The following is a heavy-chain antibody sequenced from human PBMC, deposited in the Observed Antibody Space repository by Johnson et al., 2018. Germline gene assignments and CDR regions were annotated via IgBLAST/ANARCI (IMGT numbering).Heavy chain of an antibody. D-gene: IGHD1-14*01. V-gene: IGHV1-46*01. J-gene: IGHJ6*02. CDR2: INPSGGST. CDR3: ARNHGYYYYGMDV. Sequence: QVQLGQAGAEVKKPGASVKVSCKASGYTFTSYYMHWVRQAPGQGLEWMGIINPSGGSTSYAQRFQGRVTMTRDTSTSTVYMELSSRRSEDTAVYYCARNHGYYYYGMDVWGQGTTVTVSS. CDR1: GYTFTSYY.